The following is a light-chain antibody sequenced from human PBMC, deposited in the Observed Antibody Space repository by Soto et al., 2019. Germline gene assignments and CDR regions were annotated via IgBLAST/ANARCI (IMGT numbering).Light chain of an antibody. J-gene: IGKJ1*01. CDR2: DAS. CDR1: QSVSGN. Sequence: EIVMTQSPATLSVSPGERATLSCRASQSVSGNVAWYQQKPGQAPRLLIHDASTRATGISVRFSGSGSGTEFTLTISSLQSEDFAVYYCQQYNNWLWTFGQGTNVELK. CDR3: QQYNNWLWT. V-gene: IGKV3-15*01.